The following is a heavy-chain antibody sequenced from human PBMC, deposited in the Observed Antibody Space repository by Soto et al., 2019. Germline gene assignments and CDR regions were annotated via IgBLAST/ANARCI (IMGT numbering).Heavy chain of an antibody. D-gene: IGHD3-22*01. CDR3: ARELNTESSAYYSFAF. CDR1: GYTFTAYG. Sequence: QVQLVQSGPEVKMPGASVKVSCKTSGYTFTAYGLAWLRQAPGQRPEWMGWVSTNDDRTNYAQKFQGRVTMTTDRSTTTTSMELRSPRGDDTALYYCARELNTESSAYYSFAFWGQGTLVTVSS. J-gene: IGHJ4*02. CDR2: VSTNDDRT. V-gene: IGHV1-18*01.